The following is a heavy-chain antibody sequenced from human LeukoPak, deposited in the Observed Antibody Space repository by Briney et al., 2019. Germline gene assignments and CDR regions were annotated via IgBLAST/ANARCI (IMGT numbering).Heavy chain of an antibody. Sequence: SETLSLTCTVSGRSVSSGSFYWSWIRQPPGKGLEWIGYIYYSGSTNYNPSLKSRVTISVDTSKNQFSLKVTSMTAADTAVYYCARETAASDAFDIWGQGTMVTVSS. CDR3: ARETAASDAFDI. V-gene: IGHV4-61*01. D-gene: IGHD2-21*02. J-gene: IGHJ3*02. CDR1: GRSVSSGSFY. CDR2: IYYSGST.